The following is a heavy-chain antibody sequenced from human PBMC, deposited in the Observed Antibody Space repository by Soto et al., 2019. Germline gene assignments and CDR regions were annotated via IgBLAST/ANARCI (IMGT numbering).Heavy chain of an antibody. CDR1: GGSISSGGYY. V-gene: IGHV4-31*03. D-gene: IGHD4-17*01. J-gene: IGHJ4*01. CDR3: ARTNLDYGDYEAY. Sequence: SLTCTVSGGSISSGGYYWSWIRQHPGKGLEWIGYIYYSGSTYYNPSLKSRVTISVDTSKNQFSLKLSSVTAADTAVYYCARTNLDYGDYEAYWGQGTLVTVSS. CDR2: IYYSGST.